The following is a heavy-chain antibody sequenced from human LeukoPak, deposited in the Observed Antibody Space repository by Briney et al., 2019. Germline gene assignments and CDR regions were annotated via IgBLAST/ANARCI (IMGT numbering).Heavy chain of an antibody. CDR1: EYTFTGYY. Sequence: ASVKVSCKASEYTFTGYYMHWVRQAPGQGLEWMGWINPNSGGTHYAPKFQGRVTMTRDTSISTAYMELRSLRSDDTAVYFCARTNSLYYYYYGMDVWGQGTTVTVSS. V-gene: IGHV1-2*02. CDR2: INPNSGGT. J-gene: IGHJ6*02. D-gene: IGHD4-23*01. CDR3: ARTNSLYYYYYGMDV.